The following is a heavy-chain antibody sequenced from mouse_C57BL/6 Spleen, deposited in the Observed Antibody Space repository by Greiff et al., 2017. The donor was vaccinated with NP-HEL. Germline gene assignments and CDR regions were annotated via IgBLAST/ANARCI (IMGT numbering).Heavy chain of an antibody. CDR1: GYTFTSYW. D-gene: IGHD2-12*01. V-gene: IGHV1-64*01. J-gene: IGHJ3*01. CDR3: ASYSLAWFAY. Sequence: QVQLQQPGAELVKPGASVKLSCKASGYTFTSYWMHWVKQRPGQGLEWIGMIHPNSGSTNYNEKFKSKATLTVDKSSSTAYMQLSSLTSEDSAVYYCASYSLAWFAYWGQGTLVTVSA. CDR2: IHPNSGST.